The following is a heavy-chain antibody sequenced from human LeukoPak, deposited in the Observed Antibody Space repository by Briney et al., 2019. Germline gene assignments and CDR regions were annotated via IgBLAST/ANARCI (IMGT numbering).Heavy chain of an antibody. D-gene: IGHD6-19*01. J-gene: IGHJ4*02. CDR2: ISYDGSNK. CDR1: GFTFSSYA. V-gene: IGHV3-30*04. Sequence: GGSLRLSCAASGFTFSSYAMHWVRQAPGKGLEWVAVISYDGSNKYYADSVKGRFTISRDNSKNTLYLQMNSLRAEGTAVYYCARGPAGIAVAGALDYWGQGTLVTVSS. CDR3: ARGPAGIAVAGALDY.